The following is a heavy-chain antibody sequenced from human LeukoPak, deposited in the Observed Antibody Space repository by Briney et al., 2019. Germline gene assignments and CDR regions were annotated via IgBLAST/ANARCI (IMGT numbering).Heavy chain of an antibody. CDR1: GFTFSSYA. Sequence: PGGSLRLSCAASGFTFSSYAMSWVRQAPGKGLEWVSAISGSGGSTYYADSVKGRFTIPRDNSKNTLYLQMNSLRAEDTAVYYCAKAFYYYDSSGYFFSFDYWGQGTLVTVSS. V-gene: IGHV3-23*01. CDR2: ISGSGGST. J-gene: IGHJ4*02. CDR3: AKAFYYYDSSGYFFSFDY. D-gene: IGHD3-22*01.